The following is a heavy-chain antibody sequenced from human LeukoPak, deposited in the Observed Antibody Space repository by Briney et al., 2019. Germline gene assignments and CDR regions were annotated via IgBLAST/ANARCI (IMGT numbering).Heavy chain of an antibody. Sequence: SVKVSCKASGGTFSSYAISWVRLAPGQGLEWMGGIIPIFGTANYAQKFQGRVTITADESTSTAYMELSSLRSEDTAVYYCARDATGIGWFDPWGQGTLVTVSS. V-gene: IGHV1-69*13. CDR2: IIPIFGTA. J-gene: IGHJ5*02. D-gene: IGHD1-1*01. CDR1: GGTFSSYA. CDR3: ARDATGIGWFDP.